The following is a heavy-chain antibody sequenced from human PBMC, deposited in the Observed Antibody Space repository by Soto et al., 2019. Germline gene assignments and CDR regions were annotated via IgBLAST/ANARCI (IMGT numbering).Heavy chain of an antibody. Sequence: PGESLKSSCKGSGYSFTSYWIGWVRQMPGKGLEWMGIIYPGDSDTRYSPSFQGQVTISADKSISTAYLQWSSLKASDTAMYYCARQNNYYYYGMDVWGQGTTVTVSS. CDR2: IYPGDSDT. V-gene: IGHV5-51*01. CDR1: GYSFTSYW. J-gene: IGHJ6*02. CDR3: ARQNNYYYYGMDV.